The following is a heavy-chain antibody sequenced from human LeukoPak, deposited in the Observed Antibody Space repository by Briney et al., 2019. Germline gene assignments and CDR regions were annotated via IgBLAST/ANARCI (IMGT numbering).Heavy chain of an antibody. CDR1: GFTFSSYA. CDR2: ISYDGSNK. Sequence: GRSLRLSCAASGFTFSSYAMHWVRQAPGKGLEWVAVISYDGSNKYYADSVKGRFTISRDNSKNTLYLQMNSLRAEDTAVYYCASRDGYNFHAFDIWGQGTMVTVPS. CDR3: ASRDGYNFHAFDI. J-gene: IGHJ3*02. D-gene: IGHD5-24*01. V-gene: IGHV3-30-3*01.